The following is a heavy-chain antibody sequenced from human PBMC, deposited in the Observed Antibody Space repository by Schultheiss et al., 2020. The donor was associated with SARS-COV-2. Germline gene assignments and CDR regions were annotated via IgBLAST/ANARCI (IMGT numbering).Heavy chain of an antibody. Sequence: GGSLRLSCAASGFTFGSYNMHWVRQAPGKGLEFVASIRSSGRDIYYADSMQGRFTASRDNANNSLYLQMNSPRAEDTAVYYCARVRGTGWYFDYWGRGTLVTVSS. CDR1: GFTFGSYN. J-gene: IGHJ4*02. D-gene: IGHD6-19*01. CDR3: ARVRGTGWYFDY. V-gene: IGHV3-21*01. CDR2: IRSSGRDI.